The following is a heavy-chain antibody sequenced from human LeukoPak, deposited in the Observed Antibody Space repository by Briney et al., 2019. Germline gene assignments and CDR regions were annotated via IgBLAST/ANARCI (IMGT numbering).Heavy chain of an antibody. CDR2: IRYDGSNK. CDR1: GFTFGSYW. J-gene: IGHJ4*02. V-gene: IGHV3-30*02. D-gene: IGHD6-25*01. Sequence: PGGSLRLSCVVSGFTFGSYWMSWVRQAPGKGLEWVAFIRYDGSNKYYADSVKGRFTISRDNSKNTLYLQMNSLRAEDTAVYYCAKDQRSDEDYFDYWGQGTLVTVSS. CDR3: AKDQRSDEDYFDY.